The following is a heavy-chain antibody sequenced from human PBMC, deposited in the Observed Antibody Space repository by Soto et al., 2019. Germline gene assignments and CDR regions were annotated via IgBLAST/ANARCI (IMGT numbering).Heavy chain of an antibody. CDR2: ISAYNGDT. J-gene: IGHJ4*02. V-gene: IGHV1-18*01. CDR3: ARGGRGVTLYFDY. Sequence: QVQLVQSRAEVEKPGASVKVSCKASGYMFSSYGISWVRQAPGQGREWMGWISAYNGDTNYEQKFQGRVTMTRDTSTRNADMELRSLRSDDTAVFYCARGGRGVTLYFDYWGQGTLVTVSS. CDR1: GYMFSSYG. D-gene: IGHD3-10*01.